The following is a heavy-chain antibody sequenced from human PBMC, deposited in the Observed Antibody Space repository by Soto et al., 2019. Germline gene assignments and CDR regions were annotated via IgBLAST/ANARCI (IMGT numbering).Heavy chain of an antibody. J-gene: IGHJ4*02. V-gene: IGHV3-23*01. CDR2: LSGSGGTT. D-gene: IGHD3-10*01. CDR3: AKQRADYGSGADTFYFDS. CDR1: GVTFSNYA. Sequence: EVQLLESGGGLVQPGGSLRLSCTVSGVTFSNYAMNWVRQAPGKGLEWVSSLSGSGGTTYYADSVKGRFIISRDNSKNMLYLLMNSLKAEYTALYYCAKQRADYGSGADTFYFDSWGQGALVTVSS.